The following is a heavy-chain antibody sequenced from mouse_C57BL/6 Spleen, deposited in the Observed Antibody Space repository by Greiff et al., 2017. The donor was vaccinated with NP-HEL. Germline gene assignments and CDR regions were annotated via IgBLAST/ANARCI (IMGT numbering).Heavy chain of an antibody. CDR1: GYAFSSSW. CDR2: IYPGDGDP. J-gene: IGHJ2*01. D-gene: IGHD1-1*01. CDR3: ARTSLYYGSTSYYFDY. V-gene: IGHV1-82*01. Sequence: QVQLQQSGPELVKPGASVKISCKASGYAFSSSWMNWVKQRPGKGLEWIGRIYPGDGDPNYNGKFKGKATLTADKSSSTAYMQLSSLTSEDSAVYFCARTSLYYGSTSYYFDYWGQGTTLTVSS.